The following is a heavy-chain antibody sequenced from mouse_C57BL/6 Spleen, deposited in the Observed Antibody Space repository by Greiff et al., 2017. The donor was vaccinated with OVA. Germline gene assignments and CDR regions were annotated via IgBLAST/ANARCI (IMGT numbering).Heavy chain of an antibody. J-gene: IGHJ4*01. CDR2: IYPRSGNT. CDR3: ARDDYEYYYAMDY. V-gene: IGHV1-81*01. Sequence: VQLQESGAELARPGASVKLSCKASGYTFTSYGISWVKQRTGQGLEWIGEIYPRSGNTYYNEKFKGKATLTADKSSSTAYMELRSLTSEDSAVYFCARDDYEYYYAMDYWGQGTSVTVSS. CDR1: GYTFTSYG. D-gene: IGHD2-4*01.